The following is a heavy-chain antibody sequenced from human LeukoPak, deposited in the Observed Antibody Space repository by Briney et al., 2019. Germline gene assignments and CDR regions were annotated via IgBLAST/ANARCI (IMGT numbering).Heavy chain of an antibody. Sequence: SETLSLTCTVSGGSISSYYWSWIRQPPGKGLEWIGYIYYSGSTNYNPSLKSRVTISVDTSKNQFSLKLSSVTAADTAVYYCARYLGGYYYDSSGYAFDIWGQGTMVTVSS. CDR2: IYYSGST. V-gene: IGHV4-59*08. CDR1: GGSISSYY. CDR3: ARYLGGYYYDSSGYAFDI. D-gene: IGHD3-22*01. J-gene: IGHJ3*02.